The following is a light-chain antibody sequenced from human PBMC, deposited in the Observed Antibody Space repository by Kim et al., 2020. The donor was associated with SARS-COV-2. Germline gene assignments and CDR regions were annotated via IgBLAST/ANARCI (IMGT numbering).Light chain of an antibody. CDR3: QQRSTWPLT. Sequence: EIVLTQSPATLSLSPGERATLSCRASQSVSRYLAWYQQKPGQAPRLLIYDTSNRATGIPARFSGSGSGTDFTLTISSLEPEDFAVYYCQQRSTWPLTFGGGTKVYIK. CDR1: QSVSRY. V-gene: IGKV3-11*01. J-gene: IGKJ4*01. CDR2: DTS.